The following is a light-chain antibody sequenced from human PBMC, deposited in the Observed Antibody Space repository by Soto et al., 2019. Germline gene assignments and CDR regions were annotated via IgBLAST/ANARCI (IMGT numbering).Light chain of an antibody. J-gene: IGKJ1*01. V-gene: IGKV1-5*03. CDR1: QSIRNY. CDR2: KAS. Sequence: DIQMTQSPATLSASVGDRVTITCRASQSIRNYLAWYQQKPGKAPQVLIYKASNLETGVPSRFSGSGSGTEFALFITAVQSDDFETNNVQQDYNGFPWTVGQGTKVEVK. CDR3: QQDYNGFPWT.